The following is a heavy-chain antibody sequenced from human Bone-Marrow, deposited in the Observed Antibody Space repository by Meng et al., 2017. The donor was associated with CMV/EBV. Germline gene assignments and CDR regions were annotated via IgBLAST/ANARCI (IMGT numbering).Heavy chain of an antibody. Sequence: SETLSLTCTVSGGSISSSSYYWGWIRQPPGKGLEWIGSIYYSGSTYYNPSLKSRVTISVDTSKNQFSLKLSSVTAEDTAVYYCARSRSSGYLNYWGQGTLVTVSS. J-gene: IGHJ4*02. CDR3: ARSRSSGYLNY. CDR1: GGSISSSSYY. D-gene: IGHD3-22*01. V-gene: IGHV4-39*07. CDR2: IYYSGST.